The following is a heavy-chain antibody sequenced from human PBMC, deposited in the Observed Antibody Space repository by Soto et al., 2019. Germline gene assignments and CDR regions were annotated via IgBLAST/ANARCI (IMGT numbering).Heavy chain of an antibody. CDR1: GFTFSSYG. CDR2: ICGSGSNQ. J-gene: IGHJ4*02. CDR3: AKEGTSGLYYFDY. Sequence: PGGSLRLSCVASGFTFSSYGMHWVRQAPGKGLEWVSVICGSGSNQYYADSVKGRFTISRDNSRNTLYLQMNSLRAGDSAKYYCAKEGTSGLYYFDYWGQGTLVTVSS. D-gene: IGHD6-19*01. V-gene: IGHV3-33*06.